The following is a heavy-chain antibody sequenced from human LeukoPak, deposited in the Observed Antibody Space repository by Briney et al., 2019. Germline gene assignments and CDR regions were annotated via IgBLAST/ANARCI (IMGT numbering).Heavy chain of an antibody. CDR1: GGSISSYY. CDR3: ARVTTGTTSYLAHNWFDP. J-gene: IGHJ5*02. D-gene: IGHD1-1*01. V-gene: IGHV4-4*07. Sequence: SETLSLTCTASGGSISSYYWSWIRQPPGKGLEWIGRIYTSGSTNYNPSLKSRVTMSVDTSKSQFSLKLSSVTAADTAVYYCARVTTGTTSYLAHNWFDPWGQGTLVTVSS. CDR2: IYTSGST.